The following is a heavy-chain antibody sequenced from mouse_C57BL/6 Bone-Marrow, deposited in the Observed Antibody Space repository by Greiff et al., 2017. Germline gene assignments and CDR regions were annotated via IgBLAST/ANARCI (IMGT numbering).Heavy chain of an antibody. J-gene: IGHJ4*01. V-gene: IGHV1-69*01. CDR3: ASPNWDGAMDY. CDR2: IDPSDSYT. Sequence: QVQLQQPGAELVMPGASVKLSCKASGYTFTSYWMHWVKQRPGQGLEWIGEIDPSDSYTNYNQKFKGKSTLTVDKSSSTAYMQLSSLTSEDSAVYYCASPNWDGAMDYWGRGTSVTVSS. D-gene: IGHD4-1*02. CDR1: GYTFTSYW.